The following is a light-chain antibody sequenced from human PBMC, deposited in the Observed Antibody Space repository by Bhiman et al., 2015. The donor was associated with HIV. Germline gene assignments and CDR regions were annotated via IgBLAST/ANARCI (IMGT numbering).Light chain of an antibody. Sequence: QSALTQPRSVSGSPGQSVTISCTGTSSDVGGYNYVSWYQQDPGKAPKLMIYDVSKRPSGVPDRFSGSKSGNTASLTISGLQAEDEADYYCCSYTTSSTYVFGTGTKVTVL. J-gene: IGLJ1*01. CDR1: SSDVGGYNY. CDR2: DVS. V-gene: IGLV2-11*01. CDR3: CSYTTSSTYV.